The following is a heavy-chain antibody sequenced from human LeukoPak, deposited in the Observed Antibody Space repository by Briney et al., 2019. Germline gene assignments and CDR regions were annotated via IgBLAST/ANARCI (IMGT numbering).Heavy chain of an antibody. CDR2: INAGNGNT. CDR3: ARGPPVTGPIDY. CDR1: GYTFTSYA. J-gene: IGHJ4*02. Sequence: ASVKVSCTASGYTFTSYAMHWVRQAPGQRLEWMGWINAGNGNTKYSQKFQGRVTITRDTSASTAYMELSSLRSEDTAVYYCARGPPVTGPIDYWGQGTLVTVSS. V-gene: IGHV1-3*01. D-gene: IGHD1-14*01.